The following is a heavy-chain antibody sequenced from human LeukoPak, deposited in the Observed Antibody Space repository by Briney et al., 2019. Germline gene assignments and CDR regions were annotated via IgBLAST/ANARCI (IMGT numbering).Heavy chain of an antibody. CDR2: IKGTNDGGTT. D-gene: IGHD2-8*01. V-gene: IGHV3-15*01. J-gene: IGHJ1*01. Sequence: GGSLRLSCAASGFTFSSYAMSWVRQAPGKGLEWVGRIKGTNDGGTTDYGAPVEGRFTISKDDSKATLYLQLNSLRTEDTAVYYCTTVTNFALGGQGTLVAVSS. CDR3: TTVTNFAL. CDR1: GFTFSSYA.